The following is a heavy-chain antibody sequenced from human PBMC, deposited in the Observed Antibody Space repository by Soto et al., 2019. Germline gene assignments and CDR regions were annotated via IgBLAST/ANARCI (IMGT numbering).Heavy chain of an antibody. Sequence: PSETLSLTCSVSGASMSSSNYYWGWIRQPPGKGLEWIGSGTTYYNPSLKSRVTISVDTSKSQFSLELNSVTAADTAVYYCVTYGGDTGSFDYWGQGTLVTVSS. CDR3: VTYGGDTGSFDY. D-gene: IGHD4-17*01. V-gene: IGHV4-39*01. CDR2: SGTT. J-gene: IGHJ4*02. CDR1: GASMSSSNYY.